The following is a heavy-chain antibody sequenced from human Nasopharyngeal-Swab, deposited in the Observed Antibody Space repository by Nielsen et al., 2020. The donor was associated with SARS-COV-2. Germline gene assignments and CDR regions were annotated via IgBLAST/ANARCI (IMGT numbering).Heavy chain of an antibody. CDR2: INHSGST. V-gene: IGHV4-34*01. J-gene: IGHJ4*02. CDR1: GGSFSGYY. CDR3: ARGLKGFHTSHFDY. Sequence: SENLSLTCAVYGGSFSGYYWSWIRQPPGKGLEWIGEINHSGSTNYNPSLKSRVTISVDTSKNQFSLKLSSVTAADTAVYYCARGLKGFHTSHFDYWGQGTLVTVSS.